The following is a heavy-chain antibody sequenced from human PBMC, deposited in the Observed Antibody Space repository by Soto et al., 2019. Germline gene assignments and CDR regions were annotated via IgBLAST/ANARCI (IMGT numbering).Heavy chain of an antibody. CDR2: MNAGVGNT. D-gene: IGHD5-18*01. V-gene: IGHV1-3*01. J-gene: IGHJ4*02. Sequence: HVELVQSGADVKKPGASVTISCKASGYTFTDYALHWVRQAPGQRLEWMGWMNAGVGNTLYSQKFQGRITITRDTSASTAYMELNSLKSEDTAIYYCARDTGYTFGSLKYWGQGTLVTVSS. CDR1: GYTFTDYA. CDR3: ARDTGYTFGSLKY.